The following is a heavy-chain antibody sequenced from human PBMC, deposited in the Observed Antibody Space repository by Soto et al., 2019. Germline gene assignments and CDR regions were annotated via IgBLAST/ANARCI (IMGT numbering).Heavy chain of an antibody. Sequence: SLRLSCAASGFTFSSYGMHWVRQAPGKGLEWVAVIWYDGSNKYYADSVKGRFTISRDNSKNTLYLQMNSLRAEDTAVYYCARDRSEIVVVDAFDIWGQGTMVTVSS. D-gene: IGHD3-22*01. J-gene: IGHJ3*02. CDR3: ARDRSEIVVVDAFDI. V-gene: IGHV3-33*01. CDR2: IWYDGSNK. CDR1: GFTFSSYG.